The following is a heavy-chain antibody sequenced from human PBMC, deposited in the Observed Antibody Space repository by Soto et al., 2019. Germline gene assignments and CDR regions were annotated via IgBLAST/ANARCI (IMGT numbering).Heavy chain of an antibody. D-gene: IGHD6-19*01. CDR1: GGSISSGTYF. J-gene: IGHJ4*02. CDR2: IYYSGSA. CDR3: ARRSPVAGFFDY. Sequence: SETLSLTCTVSGGSISSGTYFWGWIRQPPGKGLEWIGSIYYSGSAYYNPSLKSRVTISVDTSNNQFSLKLSSVTAADTALYYCARRSPVAGFFDYWGQGTLVTVYS. V-gene: IGHV4-39*01.